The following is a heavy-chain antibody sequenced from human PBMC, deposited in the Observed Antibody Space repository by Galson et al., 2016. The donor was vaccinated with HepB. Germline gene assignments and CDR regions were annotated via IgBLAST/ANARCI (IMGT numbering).Heavy chain of an antibody. D-gene: IGHD2-2*01. V-gene: IGHV1-2*06. CDR3: AREGLTGIVVVDDAFHI. CDR1: GYTFTAYY. Sequence: SVKVSCKASGYTFTAYYIHWVRQAPGQGLEWMGHINPTGGGTDYAQKFEGRVTMTRDTSISTAYMELSRLRSDDTALYFCAREGLTGIVVVDDAFHIWGQGTMVIVSS. CDR2: INPTGGGT. J-gene: IGHJ3*02.